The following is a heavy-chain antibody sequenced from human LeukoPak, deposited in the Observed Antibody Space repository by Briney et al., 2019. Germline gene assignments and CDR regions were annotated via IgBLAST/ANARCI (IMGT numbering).Heavy chain of an antibody. V-gene: IGHV4-4*07. CDR2: VYTSGST. Sequence: SETLSLTCTVSGGSFSSYYWSWIRQPAGKGLEWIGRVYTSGSTNYNSSLKSRVTMSVDTSKNQVSLKLSSVTAADTAVYYCATGDGYNSFDYWGQGTLVTVSS. D-gene: IGHD5-24*01. J-gene: IGHJ4*02. CDR3: ATGDGYNSFDY. CDR1: GGSFSSYY.